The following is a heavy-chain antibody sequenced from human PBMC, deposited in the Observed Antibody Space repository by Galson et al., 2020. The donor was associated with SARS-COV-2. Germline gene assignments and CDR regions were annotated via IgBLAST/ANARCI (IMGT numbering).Heavy chain of an antibody. J-gene: IGHJ3*02. CDR1: GGSISSYY. CDR2: IYYSGST. Sequence: SETLSLTCTVSGGSISSYYWSWIRQPPGKGLEWIGYIYYSGSTNYNPSLKSRVTISVDTSKNQFSLKLSSVTAADTAVYYCARDRSGLGKLEPSHAFDIWGQGTMVTVSS. D-gene: IGHD1-1*01. CDR3: ARDRSGLGKLEPSHAFDI. V-gene: IGHV4-59*01.